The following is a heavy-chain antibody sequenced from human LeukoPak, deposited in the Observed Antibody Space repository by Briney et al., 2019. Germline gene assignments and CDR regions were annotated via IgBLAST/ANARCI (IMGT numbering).Heavy chain of an antibody. D-gene: IGHD2-15*01. CDR3: AREVILNAAYCSDCNSGQFFDH. J-gene: IGHJ4*02. V-gene: IGHV1-18*04. CDR2: ISSYNGNT. Sequence: ASVNVSCKASGYMFNAYGISWVRQAPGRGLEWMGWISSYNGNTNYPQKFQGRVTVTTDTSTTTAYMELTSLTSDDTAMYYCAREVILNAAYCSDCNSGQFFDHWGQGTLLTVSS. CDR1: GYMFNAYG.